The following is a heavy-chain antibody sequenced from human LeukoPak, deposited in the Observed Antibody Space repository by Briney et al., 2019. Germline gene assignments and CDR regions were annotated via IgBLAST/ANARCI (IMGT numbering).Heavy chain of an antibody. CDR2: INPTGGST. D-gene: IGHD2-15*01. J-gene: IGHJ4*02. CDR3: ARDLNPVVGTIPYYFAY. V-gene: IGHV1-46*01. Sequence: GASVKVSCKASGYTFTRYYIHWVRQAPGQGLEWMGIINPTGGSTSYTQKFQGRVTMTRDMSTSTVYMELSSLRSEDTAVYYCARDLNPVVGTIPYYFAYWGQGTLVTVSS. CDR1: GYTFTRYY.